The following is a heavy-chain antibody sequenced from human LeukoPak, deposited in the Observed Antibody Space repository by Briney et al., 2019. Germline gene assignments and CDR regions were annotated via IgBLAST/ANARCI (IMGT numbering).Heavy chain of an antibody. V-gene: IGHV1-2*02. D-gene: IGHD3-22*01. CDR2: IHPNSGGT. CDR3: ARWGKYYYDSSGYYY. CDR1: GYTFTGYY. Sequence: ASVKVSCTASGYTFTGYYMHWVRQAPGQGLEWMGWIHPNSGGTKYAQRFQGRVTVTRDTSISTVYMELSRLRSDDTAVYYCARWGKYYYDSSGYYYWDQGTLVSVSS. J-gene: IGHJ4*02.